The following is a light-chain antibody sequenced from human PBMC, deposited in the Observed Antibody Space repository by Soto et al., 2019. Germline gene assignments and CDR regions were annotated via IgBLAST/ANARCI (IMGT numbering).Light chain of an antibody. CDR3: QQYDTLPYT. Sequence: ENVLTQSPGTLSLSPGERATLSCRASQSVGSTYLAWFQQKPGQAPRLLIYGASRRATGIPDRFSGSGSGTDFTLTISRLETEDFAVYYCQQYDTLPYTFGQGTKLEIK. CDR2: GAS. J-gene: IGKJ2*01. CDR1: QSVGSTY. V-gene: IGKV3-20*01.